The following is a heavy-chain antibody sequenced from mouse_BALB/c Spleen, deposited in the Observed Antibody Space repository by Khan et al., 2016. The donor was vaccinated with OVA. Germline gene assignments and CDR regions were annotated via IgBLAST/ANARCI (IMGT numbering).Heavy chain of an antibody. CDR2: ISFGSATI. CDR1: GFTFSSFG. CDR3: ARSTISTWYFDV. V-gene: IGHV5-17*02. Sequence: EVELVESGGGLVQPGGSRKLSCAATGFTFSSFGMHWVRQAPETGLEWVAYISFGSATIYYADTVKGRFTISRDNPKNALFLQMTSLRSEDTAIYYCARSTISTWYFDVWGAGTTVTVSS. J-gene: IGHJ1*01.